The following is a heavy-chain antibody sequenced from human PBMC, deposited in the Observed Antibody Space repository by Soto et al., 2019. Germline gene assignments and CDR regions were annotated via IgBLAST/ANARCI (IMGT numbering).Heavy chain of an antibody. CDR3: ARLDIVVVPAARTPYNWFDP. V-gene: IGHV4-59*08. Sequence: SETLSLTCPVSGGSISSYYWSWIRQPPGKGLEWIGYIYYSGSTNYNPSLKSRVTISVDTSKNQFSLKLSSVTAADTAVYYCARLDIVVVPAARTPYNWFDPWGQGTLVTVSS. CDR2: IYYSGST. J-gene: IGHJ5*02. CDR1: GGSISSYY. D-gene: IGHD2-2*01.